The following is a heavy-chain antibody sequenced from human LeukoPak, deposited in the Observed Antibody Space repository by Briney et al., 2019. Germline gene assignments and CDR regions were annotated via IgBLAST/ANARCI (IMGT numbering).Heavy chain of an antibody. J-gene: IGHJ4*02. V-gene: IGHV1-2*02. D-gene: IGHD6-19*01. CDR3: ARGYSSGWYVDY. CDR2: INPNSGGT. Sequence: ASVKVSCKASGYTFTGYYMHWVRQAPGQGLEWMGWINPNSGGTNYAQKFQGRVTMIRDTSISTAYMELSRLRSDDTAVYYCARGYSSGWYVDYWGQGTLVTVSS. CDR1: GYTFTGYY.